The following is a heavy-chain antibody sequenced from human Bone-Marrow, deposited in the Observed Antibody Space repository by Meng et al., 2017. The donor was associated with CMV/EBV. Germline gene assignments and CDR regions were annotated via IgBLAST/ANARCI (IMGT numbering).Heavy chain of an antibody. CDR1: GYTFTSYW. CDR2: IYPDDSDT. D-gene: IGHD2-21*01. Sequence: GESLKISCKVSGYTFTSYWIGWVRQMPGKGLEWMGVIYPDDSDTRYSPSFEGQVTIPADKSISSAYLQGSSLEASDSAMYYWARQNYCFYGMDVWGQGTRVTVSS. J-gene: IGHJ6*02. CDR3: ARQNYCFYGMDV. V-gene: IGHV5-51*01.